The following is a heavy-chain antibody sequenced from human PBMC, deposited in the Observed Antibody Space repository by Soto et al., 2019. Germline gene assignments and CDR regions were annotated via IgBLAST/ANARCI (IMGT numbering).Heavy chain of an antibody. V-gene: IGHV5-51*01. J-gene: IGHJ6*02. Sequence: GQALTHSCQGSGYIFASYWIGWLRQMPVKDLEWMGIIYPFDSDTRYSPSFQGQVTISADKSLRTAYLQWTSLKASDTALYYCARTRSFTLGFYYDGMDVWGQGTTVTVSS. CDR1: GYIFASYW. D-gene: IGHD6-6*01. CDR3: ARTRSFTLGFYYDGMDV. CDR2: IYPFDSDT.